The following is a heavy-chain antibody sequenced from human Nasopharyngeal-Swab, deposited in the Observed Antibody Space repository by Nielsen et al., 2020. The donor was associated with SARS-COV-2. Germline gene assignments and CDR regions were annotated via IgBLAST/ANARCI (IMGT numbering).Heavy chain of an antibody. Sequence: GGSLRLSCAASGFTFSSYDMSWVRQAAGKGLEWVAGISGSGSRTRYENSVKGQFSISRDNSKNTLYLQMDSLRAEDTAVYFCAKEGFVVGLFDNWGQGTQVTVSS. J-gene: IGHJ4*02. V-gene: IGHV3-23*01. CDR1: GFTFSSYD. CDR2: ISGSGSRT. CDR3: AKEGFVVGLFDN. D-gene: IGHD2-2*01.